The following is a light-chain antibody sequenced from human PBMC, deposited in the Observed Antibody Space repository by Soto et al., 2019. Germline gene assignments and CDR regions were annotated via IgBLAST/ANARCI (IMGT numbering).Light chain of an antibody. J-gene: IGKJ1*01. V-gene: IGKV1-5*01. CDR2: DVS. Sequence: DIQMTQSPSTLSASIGDRVTITCRASQSISGWLAWYQQKPGKAPKLLISDVSILESGVSSRFSGSGSGTEFTLTISRLQPDDFAVYYCQQYHDYWTFGPGTKVEVK. CDR1: QSISGW. CDR3: QQYHDYWT.